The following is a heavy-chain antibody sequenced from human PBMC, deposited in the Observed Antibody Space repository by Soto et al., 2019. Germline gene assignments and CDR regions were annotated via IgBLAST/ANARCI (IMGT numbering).Heavy chain of an antibody. CDR2: IYPGDSDT. J-gene: IGHJ6*02. Sequence: CHRSGSXFXSACXGCXRQMPLKGLEWMGIIYPGDSDTRYSLSFQGQVTISADKSISTAYLQWSSLKASDTAMYFFSQRGRITSPAHSVMAFLVQGISVTVSS. V-gene: IGHV5-51*01. CDR3: SQRGRITSPAHSVMAF. D-gene: IGHD3-10*01. CDR1: GSXFXSAC.